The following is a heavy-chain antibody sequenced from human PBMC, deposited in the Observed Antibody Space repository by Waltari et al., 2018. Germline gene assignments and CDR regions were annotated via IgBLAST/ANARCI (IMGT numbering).Heavy chain of an antibody. D-gene: IGHD1-26*01. CDR1: GASFNANF. J-gene: IGHJ3*01. CDR2: VTHKSGAT. Sequence: QVQLVQSGPEVKKTGASVKVSCKAPGASFNANFVHWVRQVPGQGPQWMGWVTHKSGATKYAPKFQGRVSMTRDTSITTLYLELSSLRSDDTAIYYCARGLQTRKSGTYLNPFDLWGQGTKVTVSS. V-gene: IGHV1-2*02. CDR3: ARGLQTRKSGTYLNPFDL.